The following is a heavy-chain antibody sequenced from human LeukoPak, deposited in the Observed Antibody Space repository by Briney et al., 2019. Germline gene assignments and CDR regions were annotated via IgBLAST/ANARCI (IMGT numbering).Heavy chain of an antibody. D-gene: IGHD3-16*01. CDR3: ARALGAEVNDY. CDR2: MNPNSGNK. CDR1: GYTFTSYD. J-gene: IGHJ4*02. V-gene: IGHV1-8*03. Sequence: GASVKVSCKASGYTFTSYDINWVRQAPGQGLEWMGWMNPNSGNKGYAQKFQGRVTITRNTSISTAYMELSSLRSEDTAVYYCARALGAEVNDYWGQGTLVTVSS.